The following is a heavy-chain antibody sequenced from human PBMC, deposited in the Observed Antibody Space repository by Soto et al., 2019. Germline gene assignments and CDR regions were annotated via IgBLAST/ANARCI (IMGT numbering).Heavy chain of an antibody. D-gene: IGHD3-10*01. CDR3: ARVYYGSGSYYYYYGMDV. J-gene: IGHJ6*02. CDR2: INAGNGNT. CDR1: GYTFTSYA. V-gene: IGHV1-3*01. Sequence: ASVKVSCKASGYTFTSYAMHWVRQAPGQRLEWMGWINAGNGNTKYSQKFQGRVTITRDTSASTAYMELSSLRSEDTAVYYCARVYYGSGSYYYYYGMDVWGQGTTVTVSS.